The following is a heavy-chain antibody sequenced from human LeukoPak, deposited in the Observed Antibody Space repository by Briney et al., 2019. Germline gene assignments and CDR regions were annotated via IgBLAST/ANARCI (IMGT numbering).Heavy chain of an antibody. V-gene: IGHV4-59*08. CDR3: ARHVGYSYGFDY. CDR1: GGSISSYY. J-gene: IGHJ4*02. D-gene: IGHD5-18*01. Sequence: PSETLSLTCTVSGGSISSYYWSWIRQPPGKGLEWIGYIYYSGSTNYNPSLKSRVTISVDTSKNQFSLKLSSVTAADTAVYYCARHVGYSYGFDYWGQGTLVTVSS. CDR2: IYYSGST.